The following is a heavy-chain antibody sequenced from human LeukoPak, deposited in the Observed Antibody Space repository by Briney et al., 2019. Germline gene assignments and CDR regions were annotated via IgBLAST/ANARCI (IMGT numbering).Heavy chain of an antibody. CDR1: RYIFTSYY. D-gene: IGHD5-18*01. V-gene: IGHV1-2*02. CDR2: INPNSGGT. J-gene: IGHJ4*02. CDR3: ARMDLSDTSMISRDGFDY. Sequence: ASVKVSCKASRYIFTSYYIHWVRQAPGQGLEWMGWINPNSGGTKYAQKFHGRVTMTSDTSISTAYMELSRLRSDDTAMYYCARMDLSDTSMISRDGFDYWGQGTLVTVSS.